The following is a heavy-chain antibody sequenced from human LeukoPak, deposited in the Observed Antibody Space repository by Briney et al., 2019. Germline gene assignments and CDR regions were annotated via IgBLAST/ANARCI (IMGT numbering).Heavy chain of an antibody. Sequence: PSETLSLTCPVSGGSISSYYWSWIRQPPGKGLEWIGYIYFSGSTNYNPSLKSRVTISVDTSKNQFSLQLRCVTAADTAVYYCARHVRGRGYPIFDYWGQGTLVTVSS. D-gene: IGHD2-8*01. V-gene: IGHV4-59*08. CDR2: IYFSGST. CDR3: ARHVRGRGYPIFDY. CDR1: GGSISSYY. J-gene: IGHJ4*02.